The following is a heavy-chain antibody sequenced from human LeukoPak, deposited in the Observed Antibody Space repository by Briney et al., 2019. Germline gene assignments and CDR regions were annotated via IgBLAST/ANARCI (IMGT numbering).Heavy chain of an antibody. CDR1: GFIFSRYA. J-gene: IGHJ4*02. CDR2: ISGSGGST. D-gene: IGHD5-24*01. CDR3: AKDPQGWLEYKSYFDG. V-gene: IGHV3-23*01. Sequence: AGGSLRLSCAASGFIFSRYAMSWVRQAPGKGLEWVSAISGSGGSTYYADSVKGRFTISRDNSKNTLYLQMNSLRAEDTAVYYCAKDPQGWLEYKSYFDGWGKGTLVSASS.